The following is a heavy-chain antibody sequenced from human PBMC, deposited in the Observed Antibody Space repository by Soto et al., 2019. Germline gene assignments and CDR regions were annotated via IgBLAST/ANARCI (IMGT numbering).Heavy chain of an antibody. CDR1: GGSISSGGYS. CDR2: IYHSGST. D-gene: IGHD6-6*01. J-gene: IGHJ4*02. Sequence: PSETLSLTCAVSGGSISSGGYSWSWIRQPPGKGLEWIGYIYHSGSTYYNPSLKSRVTISVDRSKNQFSLKLSSVTAADTAVYYCARESIAAIIDYWGQGTLVTVSS. CDR3: ARESIAAIIDY. V-gene: IGHV4-30-2*01.